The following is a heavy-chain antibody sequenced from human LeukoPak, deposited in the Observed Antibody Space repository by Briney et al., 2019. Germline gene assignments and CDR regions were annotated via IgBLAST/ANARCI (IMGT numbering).Heavy chain of an antibody. J-gene: IGHJ5*02. Sequence: PSETLSLTCTVSGGSISSGSYYWSWVRQPAGKGLEWIGRIYTSGNTNYNPSLKNRVTISLDTSKNQFSLKLSSVTAADTAVYYCARANMVRGVGSFFDRNWFDPWGQGTLVTVSS. CDR3: ARANMVRGVGSFFDRNWFDP. CDR2: IYTSGNT. CDR1: GGSISSGSYY. V-gene: IGHV4-61*02. D-gene: IGHD3-10*01.